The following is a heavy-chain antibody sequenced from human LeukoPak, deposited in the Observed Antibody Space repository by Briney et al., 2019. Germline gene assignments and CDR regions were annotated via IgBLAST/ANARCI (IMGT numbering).Heavy chain of an antibody. CDR2: VHSSGST. CDR3: ARVTPRTAMVTGPFDY. CDR1: GGSINDYY. V-gene: IGHV4-4*07. J-gene: IGHJ4*02. Sequence: PSETLSLTCTVSGGSINDYYWNWIRQPAGKGLEWIGRVHSSGSTNYNPSLKSRVTVSVDSSKNQFSLKLNSVTAADTAMYYCARVTPRTAMVTGPFDYWGQGTLVTVSS. D-gene: IGHD5-18*01.